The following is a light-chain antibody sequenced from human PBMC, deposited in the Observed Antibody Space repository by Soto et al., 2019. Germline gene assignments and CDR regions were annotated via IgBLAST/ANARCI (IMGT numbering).Light chain of an antibody. Sequence: QSVLTQPPSASGSPGQSVTISCTGTSSDVGAYIFVSWYQQHPGKAPKLMVYDVNRRPPGVPDRFFGSKSGNTASLTVSGLQAEDEADYYCVSFAGGTYVFGTGTMVTVL. CDR2: DVN. V-gene: IGLV2-8*01. CDR1: SSDVGAYIF. J-gene: IGLJ1*01. CDR3: VSFAGGTYV.